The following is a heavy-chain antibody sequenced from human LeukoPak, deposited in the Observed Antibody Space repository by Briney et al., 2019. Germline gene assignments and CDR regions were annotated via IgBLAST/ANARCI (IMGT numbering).Heavy chain of an antibody. J-gene: IGHJ6*03. CDR3: ARITVIRVAAMDV. CDR2: ISYDVGKK. CDR1: GFTFSSYG. V-gene: IGHV3-30*03. D-gene: IGHD3-10*01. Sequence: GRSLRLSCAASGFTFSSYGMHWVRQAPGKGLEWVAVISYDVGKKYYADSVKGRFTISRDNSKNTLYLQMNSLRAEDTAVYYCARITVIRVAAMDVWGKGTTVTISS.